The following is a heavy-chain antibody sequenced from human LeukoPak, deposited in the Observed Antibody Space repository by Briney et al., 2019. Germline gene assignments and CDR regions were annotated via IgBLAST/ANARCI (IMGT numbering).Heavy chain of an antibody. J-gene: IGHJ6*03. D-gene: IGHD3-10*01. CDR2: MNPNSGNT. CDR1: GYTFTSYD. CDR3: ARVRSGHYYYYYMDV. V-gene: IGHV1-8*01. Sequence: ASVKVSCKASGYTFTSYDINWVRQATGQGLEWMGWMNPNSGNTGYAQKFQGRVTMTRNTSISTAYMELSSLRSEDTAVYYCARVRSGHYYYYYMDVWGKGTTVTVSS.